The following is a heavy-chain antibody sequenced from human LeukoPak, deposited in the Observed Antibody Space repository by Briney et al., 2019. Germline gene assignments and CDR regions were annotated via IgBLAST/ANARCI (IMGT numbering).Heavy chain of an antibody. CDR2: IYYSGST. CDR1: GGSFSGYY. V-gene: IGHV4-34*01. J-gene: IGHJ4*02. CDR3: ASIVFYDSSGDVDY. Sequence: SETLSLTCAVYGGSFSGYYWSWIRQPPGKGLEWIGSIYYSGSTYYNPSLKSRVTISVDTSKNQFSLKLSSVTAADTAVYYCASIVFYDSSGDVDYWGQGTLVTVSS. D-gene: IGHD3-22*01.